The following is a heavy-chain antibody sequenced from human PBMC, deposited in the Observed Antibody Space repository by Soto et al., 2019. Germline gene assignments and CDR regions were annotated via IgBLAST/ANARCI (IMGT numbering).Heavy chain of an antibody. D-gene: IGHD2-2*01. V-gene: IGHV1-69*02. J-gene: IGHJ6*02. Sequence: QVQLVQSGAEVKKPGSSVKVSCKGSGGTFNRYTITWVRQAPGQGLEWMGRIIPMFGIASYAQNFQGRVKNTSXKXTXTXXMXXXXXXXXXXXXXXXXXXSGRSXVVPAAISAMDVWGQGTTVTVSS. CDR2: IIPMFGIA. CDR1: GGTFNRYT. CDR3: XXXSGRSXVVPAAISAMDV.